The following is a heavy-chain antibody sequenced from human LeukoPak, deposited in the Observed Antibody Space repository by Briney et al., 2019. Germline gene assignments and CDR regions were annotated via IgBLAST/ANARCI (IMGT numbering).Heavy chain of an antibody. Sequence: PGGSLRLSCAASGFTFTNYGMHWVRQAPGKGLEWVAVVWSDGTNKYYADSVKGRFTISRDNSKNTLYLQMNSLRAEDTAVYYCARAGEVSVLTDYWGQGTLVTVSS. D-gene: IGHD1-14*01. J-gene: IGHJ4*02. CDR2: VWSDGTNK. V-gene: IGHV3-33*01. CDR3: ARAGEVSVLTDY. CDR1: GFTFTNYG.